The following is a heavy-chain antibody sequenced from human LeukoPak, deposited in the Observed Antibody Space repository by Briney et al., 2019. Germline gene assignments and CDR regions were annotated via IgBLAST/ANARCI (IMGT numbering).Heavy chain of an antibody. Sequence: ASVKVSCKASGGTFSSYAISWVRQAPGQGLEWMGWISAYNGNTNYAQKLQGRVTMTTDTSTSTAYMELRSLRSDDTAVYYCARDSLEYCGGDCSFDYWGQGTLVTVSS. CDR2: ISAYNGNT. D-gene: IGHD2-21*02. J-gene: IGHJ4*02. V-gene: IGHV1-18*01. CDR1: GGTFSSYA. CDR3: ARDSLEYCGGDCSFDY.